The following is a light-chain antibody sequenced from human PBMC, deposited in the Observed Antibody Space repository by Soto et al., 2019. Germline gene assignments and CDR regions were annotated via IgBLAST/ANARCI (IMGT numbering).Light chain of an antibody. J-gene: IGKJ2*01. CDR1: QTVLYSSNNKNY. V-gene: IGKV4-1*01. Sequence: DIVMTQSPDSLTVSLGERATINCKSSQTVLYSSNNKNYLAWYHQKPGQPPRLLIYWASTREAGVPDRVSGSGSGTDFTLTISSLQDADVAFYYCQPYYATPYTFGQGTKLAI. CDR3: QPYYATPYT. CDR2: WAS.